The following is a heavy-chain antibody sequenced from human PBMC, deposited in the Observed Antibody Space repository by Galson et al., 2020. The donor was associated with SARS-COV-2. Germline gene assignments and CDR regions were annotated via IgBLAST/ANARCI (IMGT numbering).Heavy chain of an antibody. CDR3: AKDLDDYGDYWGAFDI. J-gene: IGHJ3*02. D-gene: IGHD4-17*01. CDR2: ISGDGGRT. Sequence: GGSLRLSCAASGFTFDDYAIHWVRQAPGKGLEWVSLISGDGGRTYYADSVKGRFIVSRDNSKNSLYLQMNSLRTEDTALYYCAKDLDDYGDYWGAFDIWGQGTMVTVSS. V-gene: IGHV3-43*02. CDR1: GFTFDDYA.